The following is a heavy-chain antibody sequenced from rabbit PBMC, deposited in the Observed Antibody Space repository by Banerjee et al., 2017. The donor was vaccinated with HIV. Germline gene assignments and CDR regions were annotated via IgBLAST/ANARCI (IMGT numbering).Heavy chain of an antibody. D-gene: IGHD8-1*01. J-gene: IGHJ6*01. CDR1: AFTFSSYW. V-gene: IGHV1S40*01. CDR2: IDVGSSGST. Sequence: QSLEESGGDLVKPGASLTLTCTASAFTFSSYWICWVRQAPGKGLEWIACIDVGSSGSTYYASWAKGRFTISKTSSTTVTLQMTSLTAADTATYFCARGGVGTTYPYGGMDLWGQGTLVTVS. CDR3: ARGGVGTTYPYGGMDL.